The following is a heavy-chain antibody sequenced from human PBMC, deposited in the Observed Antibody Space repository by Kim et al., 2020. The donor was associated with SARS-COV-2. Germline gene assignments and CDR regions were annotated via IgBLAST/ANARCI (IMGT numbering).Heavy chain of an antibody. V-gene: IGHV3-21*01. J-gene: IGHJ6*02. D-gene: IGHD2-15*01. CDR1: GFTFSSYS. Sequence: GGSLRLSCAASGFTFSSYSMNWVRQAPGKGLEWVSSISSSSSYIYYADSVKGRFTISRDNAKNSLYLQMNSLRAEDTVVYYCARISGGRGMWGGVYYYGMDVWGQGTTVTVSS. CDR3: ARISGGRGMWGGVYYYGMDV. CDR2: ISSSSSYI.